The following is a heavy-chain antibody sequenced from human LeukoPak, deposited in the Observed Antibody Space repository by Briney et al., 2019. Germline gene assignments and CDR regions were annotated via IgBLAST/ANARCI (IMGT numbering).Heavy chain of an antibody. D-gene: IGHD3-9*01. J-gene: IGHJ4*02. CDR3: ARRGYDILTGYSGRELSGRVDFDS. Sequence: SETLSLTCTVSGGSMSSYYWSWIRQPAGKGLEWIGRIYSSGSTNYNPSLKSRVTMSVDTSKNQFSLRLRSVTAADTAVYYCARRGYDILTGYSGRELSGRVDFDSWGQGTLVTVSS. V-gene: IGHV4-4*07. CDR1: GGSMSSYY. CDR2: IYSSGST.